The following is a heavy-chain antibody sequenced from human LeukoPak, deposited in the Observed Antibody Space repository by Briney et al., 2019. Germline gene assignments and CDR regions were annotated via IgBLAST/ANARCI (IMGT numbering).Heavy chain of an antibody. D-gene: IGHD2-2*01. CDR1: GYTFTKYG. CDR2: ISTYNGNT. V-gene: IGHV1-18*01. Sequence: ASVKVSCKASGYTFTKYGITWVRQAPGQGLEWMGWISTYNGNTNYAQKLQGRVTMTTDTSTSTAYMELRSLRSDDTAVYYCARDPTQHPKVPAAILNYWGQGTLVTVSS. J-gene: IGHJ4*02. CDR3: ARDPTQHPKVPAAILNY.